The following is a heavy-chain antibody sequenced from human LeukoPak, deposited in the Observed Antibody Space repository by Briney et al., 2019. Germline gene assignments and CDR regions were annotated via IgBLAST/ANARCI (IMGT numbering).Heavy chain of an antibody. J-gene: IGHJ5*02. Sequence: GESLKISCKGSGYSFTNYWIGWVRQMPGKGLEWMGIIFPGGSDTRYSPSFQGQVTISADKSISTAYVQWSSLKASDTAMYYCARQNREDATGRKFDPWGQGTLVIVSS. CDR3: ARQNREDATGRKFDP. CDR1: GYSFTNYW. CDR2: IFPGGSDT. D-gene: IGHD1-14*01. V-gene: IGHV5-51*01.